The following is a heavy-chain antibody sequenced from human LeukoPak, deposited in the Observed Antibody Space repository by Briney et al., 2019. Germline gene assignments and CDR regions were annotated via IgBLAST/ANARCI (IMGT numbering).Heavy chain of an antibody. J-gene: IGHJ6*03. CDR2: IYYSGST. CDR3: ARTTEGGYTYDYFYYYYMDV. Sequence: PSETLSLTCTVSGGSISSYYWSWIRQPPGKGLEWIGYIYYSGSTNYNPSLKSRVTISVDSSKNQFSLKLSSVPAADTVVYYCARTTEGGYTYDYFYYYYMDVWGKGTTVTISS. V-gene: IGHV4-59*01. CDR1: GGSISSYY. D-gene: IGHD5-18*01.